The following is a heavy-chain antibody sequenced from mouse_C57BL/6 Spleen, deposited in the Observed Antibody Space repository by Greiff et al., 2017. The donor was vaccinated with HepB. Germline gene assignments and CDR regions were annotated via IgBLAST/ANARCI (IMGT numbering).Heavy chain of an antibody. CDR2: IYPGGGYT. D-gene: IGHD1-1*01. CDR3: ARRATVVRYFDV. CDR1: GYTFTNYW. Sequence: QVQLQQSGAELVRPGTSVKMSCKASGYTFTNYWIGWAKQRPGHGLEWIGDIYPGGGYTNYNEKLKGKATLTADKSSSTAYRQFSSLTSEDSAIYYCARRATVVRYFDVWGTGTTVTVSS. J-gene: IGHJ1*03. V-gene: IGHV1-63*01.